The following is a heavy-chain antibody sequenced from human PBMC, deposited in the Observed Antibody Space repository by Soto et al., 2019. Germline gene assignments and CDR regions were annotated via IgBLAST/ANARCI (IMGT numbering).Heavy chain of an antibody. Sequence: QVQLQESGPGLVKPSETLSLSCTVSGGSISSYYWSWFRQSPGKRMEWIGYVHHSWGSSYNPSLLSRVAISLDTYKSKFSLKVTSVTATDTAVYYCARQGFGPLHGLVDVWGQGTTVTVSS. V-gene: IGHV4-59*08. CDR2: VHHSWGS. D-gene: IGHD3-10*01. J-gene: IGHJ6*02. CDR1: GGSISSYY. CDR3: ARQGFGPLHGLVDV.